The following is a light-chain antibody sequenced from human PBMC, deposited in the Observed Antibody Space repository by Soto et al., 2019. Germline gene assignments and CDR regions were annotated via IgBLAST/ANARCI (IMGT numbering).Light chain of an antibody. CDR3: PQFNSYLIT. CDR1: QGISSA. Sequence: AIQLTQSPSSLSASVGDRVTITCRASQGISSALAWYQQKPGKAPKLLIYDASSLESGVPSRFSGSGSGTDFTLTISSLQTEDFATYYWPQFNSYLITFGQGTRLEIK. CDR2: DAS. J-gene: IGKJ5*01. V-gene: IGKV1-13*02.